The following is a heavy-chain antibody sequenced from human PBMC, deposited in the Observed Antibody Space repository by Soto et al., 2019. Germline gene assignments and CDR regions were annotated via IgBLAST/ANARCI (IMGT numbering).Heavy chain of an antibody. CDR1: VVSIGSGGYY. J-gene: IGHJ6*02. CDR3: ARDRHYDFWSGPDHYGMDV. D-gene: IGHD3-3*01. CDR2: IYYSGST. V-gene: IGHV4-31*03. Sequence: SETLSLTCTFSVVSIGSGGYYWSWIRQHPGKGLEWIGYIYYSGSTYYNPSLKSRVTISVDTSKNQFSLKLSSVTAADTAVYYCARDRHYDFWSGPDHYGMDVWGQGTTVTVSS.